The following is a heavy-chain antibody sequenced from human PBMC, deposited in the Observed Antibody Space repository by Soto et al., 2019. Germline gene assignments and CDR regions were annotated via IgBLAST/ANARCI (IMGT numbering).Heavy chain of an antibody. D-gene: IGHD2-15*01. J-gene: IGHJ3*02. V-gene: IGHV3-30*18. CDR2: ISYDGSHK. CDR3: AKGSFLGYCTGGSCYGDAFDI. CDR1: GFTFSHYG. Sequence: QVQLVESGGGVVQPGRSLRLSCAASGFTFSHYGMNWVRQAPGKGLEWVALISYDGSHKHYEDSVKGRFTISRDNSDNTLYLRMSSLTTEDTAVYYCAKGSFLGYCTGGSCYGDAFDIWGQGPMVTVSS.